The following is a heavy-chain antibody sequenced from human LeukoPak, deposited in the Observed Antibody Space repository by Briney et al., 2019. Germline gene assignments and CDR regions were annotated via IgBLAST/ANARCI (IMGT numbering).Heavy chain of an antibody. V-gene: IGHV4-38-2*02. Sequence: SETLSLTCTVSGYSISSGYYRGWIRQPPGQGLEWIGSIYHSGSTYYNPSLKSRVTISVDTSKNQFSLKLSSVTAADTAVYYCARERDPGADSSGYYYGWFDPWGQGTLVTVSS. CDR2: IYHSGST. CDR3: ARERDPGADSSGYYYGWFDP. D-gene: IGHD3-22*01. J-gene: IGHJ5*02. CDR1: GYSISSGYY.